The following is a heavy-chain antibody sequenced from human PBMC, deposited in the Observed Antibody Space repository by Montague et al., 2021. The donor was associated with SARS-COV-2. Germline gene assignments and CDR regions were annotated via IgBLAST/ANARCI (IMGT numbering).Heavy chain of an antibody. J-gene: IGHJ6*04. Sequence: SETLSLTCTVSGGSVNSCNYFWNWIRQPPGKGLDYIGYISYSGNTNYTPSLRSRVTMSVDTSNNQFSLKLGSLTAADTAVYYCARLNVGTGRAGVDVWGKGTTVTVSS. CDR3: ARLNVGTGRAGVDV. CDR1: GGSVNSCNYF. D-gene: IGHD2-21*02. CDR2: ISYSGNT. V-gene: IGHV4-61*01.